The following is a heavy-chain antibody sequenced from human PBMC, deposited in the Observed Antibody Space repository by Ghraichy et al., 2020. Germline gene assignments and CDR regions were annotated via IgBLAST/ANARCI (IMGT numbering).Heavy chain of an antibody. CDR1: GFTFSGYA. CDR2: ISGTGKT. J-gene: IGHJ4*02. Sequence: GGSLRLSCAASGFTFSGYAMSWVRQAPGKGLEWTSAISGTGKTYYADSVKGRFTISRDNSNNTLYLQMNSLRVEDTAVYYCAKDLGSIASGLLDNWGQGTQVIVSS. CDR3: AKDLGSIASGLLDN. D-gene: IGHD2-15*01. V-gene: IGHV3-23*01.